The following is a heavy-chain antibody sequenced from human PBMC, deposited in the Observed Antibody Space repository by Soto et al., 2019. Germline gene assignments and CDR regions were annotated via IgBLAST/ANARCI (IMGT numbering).Heavy chain of an antibody. J-gene: IGHJ4*02. CDR2: INQDGSEK. CDR3: AVLSIEAVVDF. Sequence: EEQLVESGGGLVQPGGSLRLSCAASGFIFSNFWIDWVRQAPGKGLEWVAKINQDGSEKYYVDSVKGRFTISRDNAKNSLYLQMNSLRAEDTAEYYCAVLSIEAVVDFWGQGTLITVSS. V-gene: IGHV3-7*01. D-gene: IGHD6-25*01. CDR1: GFIFSNFW.